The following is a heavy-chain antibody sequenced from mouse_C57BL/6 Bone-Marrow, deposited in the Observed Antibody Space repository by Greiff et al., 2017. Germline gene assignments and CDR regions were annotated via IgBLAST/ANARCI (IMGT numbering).Heavy chain of an antibody. CDR2: ISGGGGNT. V-gene: IGHV5-9*01. CDR3: ARKRDYGSLDY. Sequence: DVQLVESGGGLVKPGGSLKLSCAASGFTFSSYTMSWVRQTPEKRLEWVATISGGGGNTYYPDSVKGRFTISRDNAKNTLYLQMSSLRSEDTALYYCARKRDYGSLDYWGQGTTLTVSS. J-gene: IGHJ2*01. CDR1: GFTFSSYT. D-gene: IGHD1-1*01.